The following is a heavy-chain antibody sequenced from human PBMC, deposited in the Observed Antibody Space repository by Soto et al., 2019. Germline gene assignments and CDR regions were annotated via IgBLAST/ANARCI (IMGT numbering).Heavy chain of an antibody. V-gene: IGHV3-30*18. CDR1: GFTFSNYG. J-gene: IGHJ4*02. Sequence: QVQLVESGGGVVQPGRSLRLSCAASGFTFSNYGMHWVRQAPGKGLEWVAVISSDGSNKYYADSVKGRFTISRDNSKNKLYLHMNSLIAEDTAVYYCANDMGRWLWFPIAKFDYWGQGALVTVSS. CDR2: ISSDGSNK. CDR3: ANDMGRWLWFPIAKFDY. D-gene: IGHD3-10*01.